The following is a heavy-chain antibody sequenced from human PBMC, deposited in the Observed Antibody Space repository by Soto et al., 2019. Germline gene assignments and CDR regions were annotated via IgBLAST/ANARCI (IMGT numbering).Heavy chain of an antibody. Sequence: SGGGLVQPGGSLRLSCAASGFTFSSYSMNWVRQAPGKGLEWVSYISSSSSTIYYADSVKGRFTISRDNAKNSLYLQMNSLRDEDTAVYYCARDGSGTAMVEDAFDIWGQGTMVTVSS. CDR3: ARDGSGTAMVEDAFDI. D-gene: IGHD5-18*01. CDR1: GFTFSSYS. J-gene: IGHJ3*02. CDR2: ISSSSSTI. V-gene: IGHV3-48*02.